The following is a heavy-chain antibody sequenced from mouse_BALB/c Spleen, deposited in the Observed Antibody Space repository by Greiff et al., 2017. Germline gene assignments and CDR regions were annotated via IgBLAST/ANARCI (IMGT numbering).Heavy chain of an antibody. CDR1: GYTFTSYY. CDR2: IYPGNVNT. V-gene: IGHV1S56*01. D-gene: IGHD2-1*01. Sequence: QVQLKESGPELVKPGASVRISCKASGYTFTSYYIHWVKQRPGQGLEWIGWIYPGNVNTKYNEKFKGKATLTADKSSSTAYMQLSSLTSEDSAVYFCARDGNYPWFAYWGQGTLVTVSA. J-gene: IGHJ3*01. CDR3: ARDGNYPWFAY.